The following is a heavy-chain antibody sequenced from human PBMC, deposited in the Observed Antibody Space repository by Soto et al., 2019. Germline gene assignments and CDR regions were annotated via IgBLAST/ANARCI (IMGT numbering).Heavy chain of an antibody. J-gene: IGHJ6*02. CDR2: IIPIFGTA. Sequence: QVQLVQSGAEVKKPGSSVKVSCKASGGTFSSYAISWVRQAPGQGLEWMGGIIPIFGTANYAQKFQGRVTITAXXSXSXXYMELSSLRSEDTAVYYCAGKGQQLTAYYYYGMDVWGQGTTVTVSS. D-gene: IGHD6-13*01. V-gene: IGHV1-69*12. CDR3: AGKGQQLTAYYYYGMDV. CDR1: GGTFSSYA.